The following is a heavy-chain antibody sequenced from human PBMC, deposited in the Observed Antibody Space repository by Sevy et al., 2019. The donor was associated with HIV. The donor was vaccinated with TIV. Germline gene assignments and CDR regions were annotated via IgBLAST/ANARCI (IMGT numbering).Heavy chain of an antibody. Sequence: GGSLRLSCAVSGFTFDDYAMHWVRQAPGKGLEWVSLISWDGGSTYYADSVKGRFTISRDNSKNSLYLQMNSLRAEDTALYYCAKPYRIAVAGDYYYSGMDDWGQGTTVTVSS. V-gene: IGHV3-43D*03. J-gene: IGHJ6*02. CDR2: ISWDGGST. D-gene: IGHD6-13*01. CDR1: GFTFDDYA. CDR3: AKPYRIAVAGDYYYSGMDD.